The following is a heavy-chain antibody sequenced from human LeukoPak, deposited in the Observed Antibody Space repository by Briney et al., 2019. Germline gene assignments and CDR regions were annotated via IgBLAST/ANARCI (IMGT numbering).Heavy chain of an antibody. CDR2: ISGSGGST. J-gene: IGHJ4*02. V-gene: IGHV3-23*01. D-gene: IGHD4-11*01. Sequence: GGSLRLSCAASGFTFSSYSMNWVRQAPGKGLEWVSTISGSGGSTYYADSVKGRFTISRDNSKNTLYLQMNSLGAEDTAVYFCARWGNDYSQFDSWGQGTLVTVS. CDR3: ARWGNDYSQFDS. CDR1: GFTFSSYS.